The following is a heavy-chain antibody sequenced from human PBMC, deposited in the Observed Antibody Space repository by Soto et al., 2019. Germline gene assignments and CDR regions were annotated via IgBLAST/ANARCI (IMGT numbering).Heavy chain of an antibody. CDR1: GGSISSYY. Sequence: QVQLQESGPGLVKPSETLSLTCTVSGGSISSYYWSWIRQPPGKGLEWIGYIYYSGSTNYNPSLKSRVTISVDQYKIQFSLKLSSVTAADTAVYYCASSYCGGDCYSSNWYFDLWGRGTLVTVSS. J-gene: IGHJ2*01. CDR2: IYYSGST. CDR3: ASSYCGGDCYSSNWYFDL. V-gene: IGHV4-59*08. D-gene: IGHD2-21*01.